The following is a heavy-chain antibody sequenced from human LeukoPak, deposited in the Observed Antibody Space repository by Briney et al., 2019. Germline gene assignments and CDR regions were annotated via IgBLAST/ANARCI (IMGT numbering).Heavy chain of an antibody. CDR3: ARVTGSYYGSGSYYDY. CDR1: GYTFTSYY. V-gene: IGHV1-46*01. J-gene: IGHJ4*02. CDR2: INPSGGST. D-gene: IGHD3-10*01. Sequence: GASVKVSCKASGYTFTSYYMHLVRQAPGQGLEWMGIINPSGGSTSYAQKFQGRVTMTRDTSTSTVYMELSSLRSEDTAVYYCARVTGSYYGSGSYYDYWGQGTLVTVSS.